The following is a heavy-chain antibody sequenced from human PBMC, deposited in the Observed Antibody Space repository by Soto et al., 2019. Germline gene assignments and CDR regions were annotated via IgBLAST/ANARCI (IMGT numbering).Heavy chain of an antibody. CDR2: ISGSGGST. J-gene: IGHJ5*02. Sequence: PGGSLRLSCAASGFTFNIYGMHWVRQAPGKGLDWVSAISGSGGSTYYADSVKGRFTISRDNSKSTVYLELNNLSAEDTAVYHCAKNQGVELVPLATVDWFDPWGQGSVVTVSS. D-gene: IGHD1-26*01. CDR1: GFTFNIYG. CDR3: AKNQGVELVPLATVDWFDP. V-gene: IGHV3-23*01.